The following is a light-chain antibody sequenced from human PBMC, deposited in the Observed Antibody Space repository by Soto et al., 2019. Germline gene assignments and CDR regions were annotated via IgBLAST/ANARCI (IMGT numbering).Light chain of an antibody. J-gene: IGKJ4*01. V-gene: IGKV1-39*01. CDR1: QTISSY. CDR2: AAS. Sequence: DIQMTQSPSSLSASVGDRVTITCRASQTISSYLNWYQQKPGKAPKLLISAASSLQSGVPSRFGGSGSGTDFSPTISSLQTEDFAAYYCQQSYSAPSHTFGGGTKVEIK. CDR3: QQSYSAPSHT.